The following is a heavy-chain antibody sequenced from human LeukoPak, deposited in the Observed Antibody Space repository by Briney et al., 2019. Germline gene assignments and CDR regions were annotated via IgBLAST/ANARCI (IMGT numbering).Heavy chain of an antibody. Sequence: GGSLRLSCAASGFTFSIYAMSWVRQAPGKGLEWVSAISGSGGSTYYADSVKGRFTISRDNSKNTLYLQMNSLRAEDTAVYYCAKPSIKFYDSSGYYFNWGQGTLVTVSS. CDR1: GFTFSIYA. V-gene: IGHV3-23*01. J-gene: IGHJ4*02. CDR3: AKPSIKFYDSSGYYFN. CDR2: ISGSGGST. D-gene: IGHD3-22*01.